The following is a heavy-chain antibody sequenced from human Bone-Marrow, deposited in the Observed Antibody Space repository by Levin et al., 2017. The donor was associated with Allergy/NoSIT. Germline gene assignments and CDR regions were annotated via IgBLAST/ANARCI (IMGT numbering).Heavy chain of an antibody. V-gene: IGHV3-30*01. CDR2: ISYDGSNK. D-gene: IGHD4-23*01. CDR1: GFTFSSYA. CDR3: ARDHYGGNSPSVVRY. Sequence: SCAASGFTFSSYAMHWVRQAPGKGLEWVAVISYDGSNKYYADSVKGRFTISRDNSKNTLYLQMNSLRAEDTAVYYCARDHYGGNSPSVVRYWGQGTLVTVSS. J-gene: IGHJ4*02.